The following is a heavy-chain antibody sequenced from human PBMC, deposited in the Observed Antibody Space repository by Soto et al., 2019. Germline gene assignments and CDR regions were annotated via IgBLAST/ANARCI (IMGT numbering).Heavy chain of an antibody. Sequence: VGSLRLSCAASGFTFSSYSMNWVRQAPGKGLEWVSSISSSSSYIYYADSVKGRFTISRDNAKNSLYLQMNSLRAEDTAVYYCARESYYYDSSGTRRNPFDYWGQGTLGTVSS. J-gene: IGHJ4*02. D-gene: IGHD3-22*01. CDR2: ISSSSSYI. CDR1: GFTFSSYS. V-gene: IGHV3-21*01. CDR3: ARESYYYDSSGTRRNPFDY.